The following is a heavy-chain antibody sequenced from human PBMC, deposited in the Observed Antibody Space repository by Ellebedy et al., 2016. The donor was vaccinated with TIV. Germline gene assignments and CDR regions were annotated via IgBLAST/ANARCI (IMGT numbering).Heavy chain of an antibody. Sequence: MPSETLSLTCAVYGGSFSGYYWSWIRQHPGKGLEWIGYIYYSGSTYYNPSLKSRVTISVDTSKNQFSLKLSSVTAADTAVYYCARGRYYYGSGRQFDPWGQGTLVTVSS. J-gene: IGHJ5*02. V-gene: IGHV4-34*01. CDR1: GGSFSGYY. CDR2: IYYSGST. CDR3: ARGRYYYGSGRQFDP. D-gene: IGHD3-10*01.